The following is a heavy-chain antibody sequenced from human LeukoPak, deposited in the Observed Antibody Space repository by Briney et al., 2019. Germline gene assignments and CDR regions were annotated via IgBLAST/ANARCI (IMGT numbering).Heavy chain of an antibody. J-gene: IGHJ4*02. D-gene: IGHD6-13*01. CDR1: GFTFSNYG. CDR2: ISSSSSLI. Sequence: GGSLRLSCAASGFTFSNYGMNWVRQAPGKGLEWISYISSSSSLIYYADSVKGRFTISRDNAKNSLYLQMNSLRDEDTAVYYCARGGSSRFDQWGQGTLVTVSS. V-gene: IGHV3-48*02. CDR3: ARGGSSRFDQ.